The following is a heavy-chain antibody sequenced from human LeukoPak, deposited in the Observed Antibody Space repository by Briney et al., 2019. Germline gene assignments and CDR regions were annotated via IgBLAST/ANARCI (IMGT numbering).Heavy chain of an antibody. Sequence: GGSLRLPCAASGFIFSSYAMSWVRQAPGKGLEWVSGISGSGGSTYYADSVKGRFTISRDNSKNTLYLQMNSLRAEDTAVYYCARTDSDTAGSFFFDYWGQGTLVTVSS. J-gene: IGHJ4*02. CDR1: GFIFSSYA. CDR3: ARTDSDTAGSFFFDY. V-gene: IGHV3-23*01. CDR2: ISGSGGST. D-gene: IGHD5-18*01.